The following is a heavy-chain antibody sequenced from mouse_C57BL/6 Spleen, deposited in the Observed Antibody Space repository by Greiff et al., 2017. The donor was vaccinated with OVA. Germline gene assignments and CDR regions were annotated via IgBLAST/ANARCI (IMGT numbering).Heavy chain of an antibody. D-gene: IGHD1-1*01. CDR3: ARQRDYGSSWGDY. CDR1: GFTFSSYG. Sequence: EVKLMESGGDLVKPGGSLKLSCAASGFTFSSYGMSWVRQTPDKRLEWVATISSGGSYTYYPDSVKGRFTISRDNAKNTLYLQMSSLKSEDTAMYYCARQRDYGSSWGDYWGQGTTLTVSS. CDR2: ISSGGSYT. J-gene: IGHJ2*01. V-gene: IGHV5-6*01.